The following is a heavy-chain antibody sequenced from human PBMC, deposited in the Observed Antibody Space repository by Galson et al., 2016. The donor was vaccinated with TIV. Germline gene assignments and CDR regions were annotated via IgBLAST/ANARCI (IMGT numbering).Heavy chain of an antibody. CDR1: GLSVSDNY. CDR3: ARERRHCGNECFLRYYYGMDA. D-gene: IGHD2-21*01. V-gene: IGHV3-66*02. Sequence: SLRLSCAASGLSVSDNYMTWVRQAPGKGLEWVALIDSDGSTIHADSVKGRFTVSRDNSKNMVYLQMNSLRPEDTAVYFCARERRHCGNECFLRYYYGMDAWGQGTTVTVSS. CDR2: IDSDGST. J-gene: IGHJ6*02.